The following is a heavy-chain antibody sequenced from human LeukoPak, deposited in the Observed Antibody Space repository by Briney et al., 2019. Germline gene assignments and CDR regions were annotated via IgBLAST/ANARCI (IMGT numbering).Heavy chain of an antibody. V-gene: IGHV1-2*02. D-gene: IGHD6-6*01. Sequence: ASVKVSCETSGYTFTDYYIHWVRQAPGQGLEWMGWINPNSGGTNYAQKFQGRVTMTRDTSISTAYMELSRLRSDDTAVYYCARDLLSSSGYYYMDVWGKGTTVTVSS. CDR3: ARDLLSSSGYYYMDV. CDR2: INPNSGGT. CDR1: GYTFTDYY. J-gene: IGHJ6*03.